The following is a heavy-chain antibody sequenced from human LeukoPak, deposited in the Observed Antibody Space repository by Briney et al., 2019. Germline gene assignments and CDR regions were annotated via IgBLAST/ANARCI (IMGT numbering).Heavy chain of an antibody. V-gene: IGHV3-21*01. CDR3: ARDVAAAGSPLPEDY. D-gene: IGHD6-13*01. CDR1: GFTFSSYS. J-gene: IGHJ4*02. Sequence: GGSLRLSCAASGFTFSSYSMNWVRQAPGKGLEWVSSISSSSSYIYYADSVKGRFTISRDSAKNSLYLQMNSLRAEDTAVYYCARDVAAAGSPLPEDYWGQGTLATVSS. CDR2: ISSSSSYI.